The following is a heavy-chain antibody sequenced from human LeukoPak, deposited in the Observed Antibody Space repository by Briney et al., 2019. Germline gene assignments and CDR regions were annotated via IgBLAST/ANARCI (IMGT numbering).Heavy chain of an antibody. CDR3: ARPLCSGGSCYSAFDI. Sequence: GESLKISCKDSGYSFTTYWIGWVRQMPGKGLEWMGIIYPSDSDTKYSPSFQGQVTISADKSISTAYLQWSSLKASDTAMYYCARPLCSGGSCYSAFDIWGQGTMVTVS. CDR2: IYPSDSDT. CDR1: GYSFTTYW. J-gene: IGHJ3*02. D-gene: IGHD2-15*01. V-gene: IGHV5-51*01.